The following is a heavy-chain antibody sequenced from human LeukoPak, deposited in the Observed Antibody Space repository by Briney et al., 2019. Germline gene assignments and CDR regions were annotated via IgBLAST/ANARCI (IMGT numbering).Heavy chain of an antibody. CDR2: ISSSGSTI. CDR1: GFTFSSYE. CDR3: AREGDSSGYYYLFDY. Sequence: GGSLRLSCAASGFTFSSYEMNWVRQAPGKGLEWVSYISSSGSTIYYADSVKGRFTISRDNAKNSLYLQMNSLRAEDTAVYYCAREGDSSGYYYLFDYWGQGTLVTVSS. V-gene: IGHV3-48*03. D-gene: IGHD3-22*01. J-gene: IGHJ4*02.